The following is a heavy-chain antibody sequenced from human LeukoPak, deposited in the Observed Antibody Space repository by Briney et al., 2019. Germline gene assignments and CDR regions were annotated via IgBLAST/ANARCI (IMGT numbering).Heavy chain of an antibody. Sequence: LETLSLTCTVSGGSISSYYWSWIRQPPGKGLEWIGYIYYSGTTNYNPSLKSRVTISVDTSKNQFSLKLSSVTAADTAVYYCASGSAVAAAGDYWGQGTLVTVSS. CDR1: GGSISSYY. CDR2: IYYSGTT. V-gene: IGHV4-59*01. CDR3: ASGSAVAAAGDY. J-gene: IGHJ4*02. D-gene: IGHD6-13*01.